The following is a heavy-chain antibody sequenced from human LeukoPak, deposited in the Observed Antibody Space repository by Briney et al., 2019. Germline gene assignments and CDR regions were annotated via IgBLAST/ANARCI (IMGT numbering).Heavy chain of an antibody. Sequence: GGTLRLSCAAPGFTFSSYAMSWVRQAPGKGLEWVSSISGDGDTYYTDSVEGRFTLSRDNSRNTLYLQMNSLRAEDTAVYYCARSRSGSVAGTSDYWGQGTLVIVSS. CDR3: ARSRSGSVAGTSDY. J-gene: IGHJ4*02. D-gene: IGHD6-19*01. V-gene: IGHV3-23*01. CDR2: ISGDGDT. CDR1: GFTFSSYA.